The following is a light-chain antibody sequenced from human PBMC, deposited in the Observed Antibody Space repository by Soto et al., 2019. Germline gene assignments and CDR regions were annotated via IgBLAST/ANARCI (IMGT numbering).Light chain of an antibody. V-gene: IGKV3-11*01. CDR3: QHRLSWPLT. CDR1: QSVSIF. CDR2: DAS. J-gene: IGKJ4*01. Sequence: EIVLTQSPATLSLSPGERATLSCRASQSVSIFFAWYQQKRGQPPRLLIYDASKRATGIPARFSGSGSGTDFTLTISGLGPEDFAVYYCQHRLSWPLTFGGGTTIEIK.